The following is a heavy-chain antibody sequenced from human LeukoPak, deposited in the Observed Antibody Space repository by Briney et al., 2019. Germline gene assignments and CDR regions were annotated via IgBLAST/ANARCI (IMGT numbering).Heavy chain of an antibody. CDR2: INPSGGCT. V-gene: IGHV1-46*01. J-gene: IGHJ4*02. D-gene: IGHD3-9*01. Sequence: GASVKVSCKASGYTFTSYYMHWVRQAPGQGLEWMGIINPSGGCTSYAQKFQGRVTMTRDMSTSTVYMELSSLRSEDTAVYYCASEYDILTGFSYWGQGTLVTVSS. CDR3: ASEYDILTGFSY. CDR1: GYTFTSYY.